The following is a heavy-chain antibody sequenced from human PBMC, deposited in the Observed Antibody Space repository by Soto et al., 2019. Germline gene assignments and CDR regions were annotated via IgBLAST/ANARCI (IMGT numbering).Heavy chain of an antibody. CDR3: ARGVWYASWSSSDC. CDR1: GFTLSGND. D-gene: IGHD2-8*01. V-gene: IGHV3-30*03. CDR2: MSYDGSRQ. Sequence: QVQLVESGGGVVQPGRSLRLSCAASGFTLSGNDMHWVRQAPGKGPEWVAVMSYDGSRQYYADSVKGRFTISRDTSKSTLYLQLASLTTAGTAGYSCARGVWYASWSSSDCWGLGTLVTVSS. J-gene: IGHJ4*01.